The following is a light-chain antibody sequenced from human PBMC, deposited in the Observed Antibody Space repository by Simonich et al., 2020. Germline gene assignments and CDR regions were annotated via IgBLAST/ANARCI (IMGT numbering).Light chain of an antibody. J-gene: IGLJ2*01. V-gene: IGLV3-1*01. CDR2: QDS. CDR3: QAWDSSTAGV. CDR1: KLGDKY. Sequence: SYELTQPPSVSVSPGQTASITCSGEKLGDKYACWYQQKPGQSPVLVIYQDSKQPSGILERFSGSNSGNTATLTISGTQAMDDADYYCQAWDSSTAGVFGGGTKLTVL.